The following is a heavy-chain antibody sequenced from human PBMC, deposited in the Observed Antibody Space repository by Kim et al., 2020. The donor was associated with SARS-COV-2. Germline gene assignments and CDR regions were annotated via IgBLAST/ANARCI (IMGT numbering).Heavy chain of an antibody. V-gene: IGHV3-66*01. D-gene: IGHD5-12*01. CDR3: ASEMATNSDYFDY. J-gene: IGHJ4*02. Sequence: YADAVKGRFTISRDNSKNTLYLQMNSLRAEDTAVYYCASEMATNSDYFDYWGQGTLVTVSS.